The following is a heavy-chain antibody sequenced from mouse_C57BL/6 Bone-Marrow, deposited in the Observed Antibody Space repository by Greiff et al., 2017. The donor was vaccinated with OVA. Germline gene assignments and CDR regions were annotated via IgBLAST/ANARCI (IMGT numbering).Heavy chain of an antibody. V-gene: IGHV1-50*01. CDR3: ARWGY. CDR2: IDPSDSYT. CDR1: GYTFTSYW. J-gene: IGHJ2*01. Sequence: QVQLQQPGAELVKPGASVKLSCKASGYTFTSYWMQWVKQRPGQGLEWIGEIDPSDSYTNYNQKVKGKATLTVDTSSSTAYMQLSSLTSEDSAVYCCARWGYWGQGTTLTVSS.